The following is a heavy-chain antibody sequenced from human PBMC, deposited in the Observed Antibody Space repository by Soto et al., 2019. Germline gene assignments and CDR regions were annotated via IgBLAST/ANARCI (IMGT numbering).Heavy chain of an antibody. D-gene: IGHD1-20*01. CDR3: ARSLSNWNGLGYYYYMDV. J-gene: IGHJ6*03. CDR1: GGSISSYY. Sequence: SETLSLTCTVSGGSISSYYWSWIRQPPGKGLGWIGYIYYSGSTNYNPSLKSRVTISVDTSKNQFSLKLSSVTAADTAVYYCARSLSNWNGLGYYYYMDVWGKGTTVTVSS. V-gene: IGHV4-59*08. CDR2: IYYSGST.